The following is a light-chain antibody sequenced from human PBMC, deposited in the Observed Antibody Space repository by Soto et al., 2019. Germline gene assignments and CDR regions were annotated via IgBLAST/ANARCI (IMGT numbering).Light chain of an antibody. CDR1: QSVGTN. CDR3: QHIYSPPHT. J-gene: IGKJ5*01. Sequence: EIVMTQSPATLSVPPGERATLSCRASQSVGTNLAWYQQKPGQAPRLLIHDASTRATGIPTRFSGSGSGAEFTLTITSLQSEDFGTYYCQHIYSPPHTFGQGTRLEV. CDR2: DAS. V-gene: IGKV3-15*01.